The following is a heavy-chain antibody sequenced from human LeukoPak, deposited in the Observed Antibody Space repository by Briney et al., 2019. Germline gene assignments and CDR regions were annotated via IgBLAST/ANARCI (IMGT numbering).Heavy chain of an antibody. CDR2: IYDRGST. CDR1: GGSISGYY. V-gene: IGHV4-59*01. D-gene: IGHD3-10*01. J-gene: IGHJ6*02. Sequence: PSETLSLTCTVSGGSISGYYWSWIRRPPGKGLEWIGYIYDRGSTNYNPSLKSRVTISVDTSKNQFSLKLSSVTAADMAVYYCARVGGTNYYYYGMDVWGQGTTVTVSS. CDR3: ARVGGTNYYYYGMDV.